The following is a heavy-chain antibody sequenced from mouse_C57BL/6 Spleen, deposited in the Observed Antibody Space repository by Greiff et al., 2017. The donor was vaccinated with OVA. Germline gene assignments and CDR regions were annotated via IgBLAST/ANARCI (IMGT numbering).Heavy chain of an antibody. J-gene: IGHJ2*01. CDR2: IYPGSGNT. Sequence: VMLVESGAELVRPGASVKLSCKASGYTFTDYYINWVKQRPGQGLEWIARIYPGSGNTSYNEKFKGKATLTADNSSSTALMQLSVLTSEDSAVYFCARYYYGSSSFDYWGQGTTLTVSS. V-gene: IGHV1-76*01. CDR1: GYTFTDYY. D-gene: IGHD1-1*01. CDR3: ARYYYGSSSFDY.